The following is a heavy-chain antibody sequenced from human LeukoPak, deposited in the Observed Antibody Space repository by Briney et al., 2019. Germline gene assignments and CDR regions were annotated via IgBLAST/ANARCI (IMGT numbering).Heavy chain of an antibody. CDR2: INHSGST. V-gene: IGHV4-34*01. CDR3: ARVGYDSSGYYGNFDY. J-gene: IGHJ4*02. CDR1: GGSFSGYY. Sequence: SETLSLTCAVYGGSFSGYYWSWIRQPPGKGLEWIGEINHSGSTNYNPSLKSRVTISVDTSKNQFSLKLSSVTAADTAVYYCARVGYDSSGYYGNFDYWGQGTLVTVSS. D-gene: IGHD3-22*01.